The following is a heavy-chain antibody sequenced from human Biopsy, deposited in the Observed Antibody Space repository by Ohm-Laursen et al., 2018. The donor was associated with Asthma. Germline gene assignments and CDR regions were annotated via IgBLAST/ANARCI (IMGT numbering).Heavy chain of an antibody. CDR1: RFTYE. Sequence: RSLRLSCSASRFTYEMHWVRQAPGKGLEWVAVISYDGSSIYYADSVKGRFTISRDNSKNTLSLQMNSLRAEDTAVYLCARFVQAEEGVFWGQGTRVTVS. CDR2: ISYDGSSI. CDR3: ARFVQAEEGVF. J-gene: IGHJ4*02. D-gene: IGHD3-10*02. V-gene: IGHV3-30-3*01.